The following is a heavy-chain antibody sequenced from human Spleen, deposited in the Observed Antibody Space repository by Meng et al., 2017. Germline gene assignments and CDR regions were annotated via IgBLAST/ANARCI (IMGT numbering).Heavy chain of an antibody. CDR3: ARDYAVGQHSTGSY. Sequence: QVELVQAGAAVKKPGSSVKVSCEDYGGTFSTYAISWVRQAPGQGLEWMGGIIPTLGTSNYAQKFQGRVAITVDESTSTAYMDLRSLRSDDTAVYYCARDYAVGQHSTGSYWGQGALVTVSS. CDR2: IIPTLGTS. D-gene: IGHD2/OR15-2a*01. CDR1: GGTFSTYA. V-gene: IGHV1-69*01. J-gene: IGHJ4*02.